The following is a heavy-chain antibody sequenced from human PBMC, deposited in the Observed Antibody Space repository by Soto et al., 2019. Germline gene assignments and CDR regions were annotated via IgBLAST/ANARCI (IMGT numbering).Heavy chain of an antibody. CDR3: GKDRARSPHDV. J-gene: IGHJ4*02. Sequence: EVQLLESGGGLVQPGASLRLSCAASGFTLSSSAMSWVRQAPGKGLEWVSTISGSGGTTYYADSVRGRFTISRDTSKSTMYLQMNSLRAEDTAVYYCGKDRARSPHDVWGQGTLVTVSS. D-gene: IGHD6-19*01. CDR1: GFTLSSSA. CDR2: ISGSGGTT. V-gene: IGHV3-23*01.